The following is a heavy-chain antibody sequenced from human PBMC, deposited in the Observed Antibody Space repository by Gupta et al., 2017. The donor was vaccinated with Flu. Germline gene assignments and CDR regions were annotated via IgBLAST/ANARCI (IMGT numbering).Heavy chain of an antibody. J-gene: IGHJ6*02. D-gene: IGHD2-2*01. Sequence: QVQLVQSGAEVKKPGASVKVSCKASGYTFPGYYMHWVRQAPGPGLEWMGWINPNSGGTNYAQKFQGRVTMTRETAISTAYMELSRLRSDDTAVYYCARGDIVVVPAAIAYYYGMDVWGQGTTVTVS. V-gene: IGHV1-2*02. CDR3: ARGDIVVVPAAIAYYYGMDV. CDR1: GYTFPGYY. CDR2: INPNSGGT.